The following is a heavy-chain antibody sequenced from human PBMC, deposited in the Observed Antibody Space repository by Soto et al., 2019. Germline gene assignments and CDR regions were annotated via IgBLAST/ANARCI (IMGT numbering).Heavy chain of an antibody. Sequence: EVQLLESGGGLVQAGGSRRLSCAASGFMFNNYAMNWVRQAPGKGLECVSGISGRGDSTYYEDCVKDRFTISRDDSKNTLYQQMNSLRAEDTAVYYCAKDGYRDGRDWFDPWGQGTLVTVSS. D-gene: IGHD4-17*01. J-gene: IGHJ5*02. CDR2: ISGRGDST. CDR3: AKDGYRDGRDWFDP. CDR1: GFMFNNYA. V-gene: IGHV3-23*01.